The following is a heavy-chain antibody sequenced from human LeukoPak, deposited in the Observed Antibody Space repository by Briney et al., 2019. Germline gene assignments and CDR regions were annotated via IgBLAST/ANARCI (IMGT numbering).Heavy chain of an antibody. J-gene: IGHJ4*02. V-gene: IGHV3-30*18. CDR3: AKPYSSSWYYPAGYYFDY. D-gene: IGHD6-13*01. CDR1: GFTSSSYG. CDR2: ISYDGSNK. Sequence: PGGSLRLSCAASGFTSSSYGMHWVRQAPGKGLEWVAVISYDGSNKYYADSVKGRFTISRDNSKNTLYLQMNSLRAEDTAVYYCAKPYSSSWYYPAGYYFDYWGQGTLVTVSS.